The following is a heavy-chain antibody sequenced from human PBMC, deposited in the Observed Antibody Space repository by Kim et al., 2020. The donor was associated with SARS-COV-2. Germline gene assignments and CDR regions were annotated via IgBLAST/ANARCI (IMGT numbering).Heavy chain of an antibody. Sequence: GGSLRLSCAGSGFAFYNFAMNWVRQAPGKGLEWVSSISATGKYIYYADSVKGRFTVSRDNSKNSVFLQMSSLRADDTAFYFCARDQTHQEQLGPGEYWGQGALVTVSS. CDR2: ISATGKYI. J-gene: IGHJ4*02. D-gene: IGHD1-1*01. CDR1: GFAFYNFA. V-gene: IGHV3-21*06. CDR3: ARDQTHQEQLGPGEY.